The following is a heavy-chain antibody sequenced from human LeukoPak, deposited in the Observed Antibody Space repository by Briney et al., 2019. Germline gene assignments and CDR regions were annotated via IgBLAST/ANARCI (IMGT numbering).Heavy chain of an antibody. CDR3: AISDVDTAMVDY. CDR2: IIPILGIA. J-gene: IGHJ4*02. D-gene: IGHD5-18*01. CDR1: GGTFSSYA. V-gene: IGHV1-69*04. Sequence: ASVKVSCKASGGTFSSYAISWVRQAPGQGLESMGRIIPILGIANYAQKFQGRVTITADKSTSTAYMELSSLRSEDTAVYYCAISDVDTAMVDYWGQGTLVTVSS.